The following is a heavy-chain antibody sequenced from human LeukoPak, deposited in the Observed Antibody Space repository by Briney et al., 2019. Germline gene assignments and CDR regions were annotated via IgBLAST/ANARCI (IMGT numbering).Heavy chain of an antibody. Sequence: SETLSLTCAVSGASMNTHYWSWVRQPPGKGLEWIGYMLDTVTTKDNPSLKSRFTLSADTSKNQFSLRLTSVTAADTAVYYCATIKRGNIFGYFDFWGQGIPVTVSS. CDR3: ATIKRGNIFGYFDF. CDR2: MLDTVTT. CDR1: GASMNTHY. J-gene: IGHJ4*02. D-gene: IGHD5-18*01. V-gene: IGHV4-59*11.